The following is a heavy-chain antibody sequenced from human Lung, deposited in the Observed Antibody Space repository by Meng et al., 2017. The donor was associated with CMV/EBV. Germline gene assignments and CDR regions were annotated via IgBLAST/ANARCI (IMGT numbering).Heavy chain of an antibody. D-gene: IGHD7-27*01. J-gene: IGHJ3*01. V-gene: IGHV1-2*02. CDR3: ARALKLGTVAFDL. Sequence: ASVXVSXKASGYLFPGYYIHWVRQAPGQNLEWVGWIFPNNGGTKYAQNFQGRVTMTRDTSISTAYLELSRLRSDDTAVYYCARALKLGTVAFDLWGQGTMATVSS. CDR1: GYLFPGYY. CDR2: IFPNNGGT.